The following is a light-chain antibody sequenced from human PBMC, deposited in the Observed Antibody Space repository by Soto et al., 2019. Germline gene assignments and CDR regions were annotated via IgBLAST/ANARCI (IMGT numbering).Light chain of an antibody. CDR2: AAS. V-gene: IGKV1-6*02. CDR1: QDIRND. CDR3: LQDYNYPRT. Sequence: AIQMTQSPSSLSASVGDRVTITCRASQDIRNDLGWYQQKPGKAPKILINAASRLQGGVPSRFSGSGSGTDFTLTISSLQPKDFATYYCLQDYNYPRTFGQGAKVEIK. J-gene: IGKJ1*01.